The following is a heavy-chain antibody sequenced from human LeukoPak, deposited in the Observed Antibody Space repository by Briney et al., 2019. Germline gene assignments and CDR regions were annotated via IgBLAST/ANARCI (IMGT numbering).Heavy chain of an antibody. D-gene: IGHD5-18*01. Sequence: GGSPRLSCAASGFTFNNYAMSWVRQAPGKGLEWVSGISDSGRATYYTDSVRGRCTISRDNSKNTVYLQMRDLRAEDTAVYFCARHDSFIPYWGQGSLVTVSS. V-gene: IGHV3-23*01. J-gene: IGHJ4*02. CDR2: ISDSGRAT. CDR1: GFTFNNYA. CDR3: ARHDSFIPY.